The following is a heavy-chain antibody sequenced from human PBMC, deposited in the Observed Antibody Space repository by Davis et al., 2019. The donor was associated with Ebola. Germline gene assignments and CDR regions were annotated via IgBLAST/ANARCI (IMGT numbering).Heavy chain of an antibody. D-gene: IGHD5-18*01. CDR2: IYHSGRT. CDR3: ARGTRGYSYGLFDY. CDR1: AGSISSGGYS. Sequence: MPSETLSLTCAVSAGSISSGGYSWSWIRQPPGKGLEWIGYIYHSGRTYYNPSLKSRVTISVDRSKNQFSLKLSSVTAADTAVYYCARGTRGYSYGLFDYWGQGTLVTVSS. V-gene: IGHV4-30-2*01. J-gene: IGHJ4*02.